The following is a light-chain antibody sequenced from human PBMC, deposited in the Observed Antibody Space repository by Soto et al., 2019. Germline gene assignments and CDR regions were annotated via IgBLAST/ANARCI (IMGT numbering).Light chain of an antibody. Sequence: ETVMTQSPGTLSVSPGEGATLSCWASQTISDFVAWYQHKPGQPPRLLIYSASTRAPGAPARFSGSGSGTDFTLTISSLQSEDFAVYYCQQYKNWPRTFGQGTKVEIK. V-gene: IGKV3-15*01. CDR2: SAS. CDR1: QTISDF. J-gene: IGKJ1*01. CDR3: QQYKNWPRT.